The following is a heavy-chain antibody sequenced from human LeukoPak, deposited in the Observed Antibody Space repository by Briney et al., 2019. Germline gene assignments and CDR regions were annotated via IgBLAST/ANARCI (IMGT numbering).Heavy chain of an antibody. D-gene: IGHD4-17*01. J-gene: IGHJ4*02. Sequence: LSLTCTVSGGSISSGGYYWSWIRQAPGKGLEWVSYISSSGSTIYYADSVKGRFTISRDNAKNSLYLQMNSLRAEDTAVYYCARAGPFYGDSHFDYWGQGTLVTVSS. CDR2: ISSSGSTI. CDR1: GGSISSGGYY. CDR3: ARAGPFYGDSHFDY. V-gene: IGHV3-11*01.